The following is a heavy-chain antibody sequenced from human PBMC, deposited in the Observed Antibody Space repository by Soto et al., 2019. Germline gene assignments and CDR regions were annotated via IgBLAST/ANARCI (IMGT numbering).Heavy chain of an antibody. D-gene: IGHD2-21*02. J-gene: IGHJ3*01. CDR1: GFTFGNYG. V-gene: IGHV3-23*01. Sequence: EVQLLESGGGWVQPGGSLRLSCAASGFTFGNYGMNWVRQAPGKGLEWVSGISGGGGSTYYADSVKGRFTISRDPSKNTVFLEMNSLRAEDTAVYYCAKGFIVVVTVLRPDDAFDVWGQGTLVTVSS. CDR2: ISGGGGST. CDR3: AKGFIVVVTVLRPDDAFDV.